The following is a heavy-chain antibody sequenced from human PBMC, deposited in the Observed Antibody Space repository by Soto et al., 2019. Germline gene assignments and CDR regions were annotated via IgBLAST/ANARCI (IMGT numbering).Heavy chain of an antibody. V-gene: IGHV3-66*01. CDR2: IYSGGSI. CDR1: GFTVSTNY. CDR3: ARVILWSYGV. D-gene: IGHD2-21*01. Sequence: PGGSLRLSCAAYGFTVSTNYMSWVRQAPGKGLEWVSVIYSGGSINYADPVKGRFTISRDNSKNTLYLQMNSLRAEDTAVYYCARVILWSYGVWGQGTTVTVSS. J-gene: IGHJ6*02.